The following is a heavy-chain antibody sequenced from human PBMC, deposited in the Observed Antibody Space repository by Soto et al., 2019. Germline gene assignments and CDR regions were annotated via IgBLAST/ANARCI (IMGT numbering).Heavy chain of an antibody. CDR3: ARRILNYDSSGEYDY. Sequence: SETLSLTCTVSGGSISSSSYYWGWIRQPPGKGLEWIGSIYYSGSTYYNPSLKSRVTISVDTSKNQFSLKLSSVTAADTAVYYCARRILNYDSSGEYDYWGQGTLVTVSS. D-gene: IGHD3-22*01. J-gene: IGHJ4*02. V-gene: IGHV4-39*01. CDR1: GGSISSSSYY. CDR2: IYYSGST.